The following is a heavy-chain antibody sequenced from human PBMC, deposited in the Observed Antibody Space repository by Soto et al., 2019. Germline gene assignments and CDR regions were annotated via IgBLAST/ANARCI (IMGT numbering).Heavy chain of an antibody. CDR2: ISYDGSNK. CDR1: GVTFSSYA. V-gene: IGHV3-30-3*01. J-gene: IGHJ6*02. D-gene: IGHD3-3*02. CDR3: ARDLHFWSGLDQYYYYGMDV. Sequence: GGSLRLSCAASGVTFSSYAIHWVRQAPGKGLGWVAVISYDGSNKYYADSVKGRFTISRDNSKNTLYLQMNSPRAEDTAVYYCARDLHFWSGLDQYYYYGMDVWGQGTTVTVSS.